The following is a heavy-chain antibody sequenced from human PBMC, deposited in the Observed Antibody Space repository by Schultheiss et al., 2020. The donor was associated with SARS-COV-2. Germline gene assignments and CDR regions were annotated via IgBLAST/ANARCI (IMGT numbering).Heavy chain of an antibody. Sequence: SETLSLTCTVSGSSISGYFWTWIRQPPGKGLEWIGYIYYSVNTWYNPSLKSRVTISIDTSKNQFSLKLGSVTAADTAVYYCARDQDYGRNAFDIWGQGTMVTVSS. CDR2: IYYSVNT. CDR1: GSSISGYF. CDR3: ARDQDYGRNAFDI. J-gene: IGHJ3*02. D-gene: IGHD4/OR15-4a*01. V-gene: IGHV4-59*01.